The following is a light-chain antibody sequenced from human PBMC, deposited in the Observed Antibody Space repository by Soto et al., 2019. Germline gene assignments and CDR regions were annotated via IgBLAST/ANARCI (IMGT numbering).Light chain of an antibody. CDR1: HDVSRN. J-gene: IGKJ4*01. CDR3: QQYSSMVS. V-gene: IGKV1-33*01. Sequence: QMPQSPSSLSASVGDRVTIACQSSHDVSRNLNWLQQKPGEAPTLLIYDASNLERGVPSRFSGSGSGTDFTLIISRLQAEDVATYYCQQYSSMVSFGGGTAIEIK. CDR2: DAS.